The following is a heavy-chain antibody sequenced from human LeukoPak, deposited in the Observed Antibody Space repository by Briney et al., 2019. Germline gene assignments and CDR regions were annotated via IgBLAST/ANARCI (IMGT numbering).Heavy chain of an antibody. V-gene: IGHV3-53*01. CDR2: IYSGGST. CDR3: AREMDSSGWASAYYYYGMDV. D-gene: IGHD6-19*01. J-gene: IGHJ6*02. CDR1: RFTFSSNY. Sequence: GGSLRLSCAASRFTFSSNYMSWVRQAPGKGLEWVSVIYSGGSTYYADSVKGRFTISRDNSKNTLYLQMNSLRAEDTAVYYCAREMDSSGWASAYYYYGMDVWGQGTTVTVSS.